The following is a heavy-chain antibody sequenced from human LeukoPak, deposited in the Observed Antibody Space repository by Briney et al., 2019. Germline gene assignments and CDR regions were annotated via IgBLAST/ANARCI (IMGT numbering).Heavy chain of an antibody. V-gene: IGHV4-4*07. CDR3: AREGSMTARPFVSIDY. D-gene: IGHD6-6*01. CDR2: IRASGGT. Sequence: SETLSLTCTVSGGTISSYSWSWIRQPAGKGLGWIGRIRASGGTDYNPAHESRVTMSLDTSKSQFSLRLSSVTAADTAVYYCAREGSMTARPFVSIDYWGQGTLVTVSS. J-gene: IGHJ4*02. CDR1: GGTISSYS.